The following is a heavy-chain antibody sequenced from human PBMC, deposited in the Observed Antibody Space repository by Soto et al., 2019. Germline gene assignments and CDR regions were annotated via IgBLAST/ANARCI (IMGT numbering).Heavy chain of an antibody. J-gene: IGHJ5*02. V-gene: IGHV4-4*07. D-gene: IGHD1-1*01. Sequence: SETLSLTCTVSGGSISSYYWSWIRKSAGKGLEWIGRIYATGTTDYNPSLKSRVMMSVDTSKKQFSLKLRSVTAADTAVYYCVRDGTKTLRDWFDPWGQGISVTVSS. CDR1: GGSISSYY. CDR3: VRDGTKTLRDWFDP. CDR2: IYATGTT.